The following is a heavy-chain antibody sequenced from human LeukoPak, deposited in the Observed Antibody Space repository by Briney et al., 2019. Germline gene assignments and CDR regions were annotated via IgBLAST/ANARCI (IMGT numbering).Heavy chain of an antibody. CDR1: GYSISSGYY. J-gene: IGHJ2*01. CDR3: ARLITGSYWYFDL. CDR2: IYHSGST. D-gene: IGHD1-20*01. V-gene: IGHV4-38-2*01. Sequence: PSETLSLTCAVSGYSISSGYYWGWIRQPPGKWLEWIGSIYHSGSTYYNPSLKSRVTISVDTSKNQFSLKLSSVTAADTAVYYCARLITGSYWYFDLWGRGTLVTVSS.